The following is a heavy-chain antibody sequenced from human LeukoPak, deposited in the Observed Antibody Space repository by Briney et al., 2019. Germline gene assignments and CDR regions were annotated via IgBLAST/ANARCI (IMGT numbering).Heavy chain of an antibody. D-gene: IGHD2-15*01. CDR1: GGSIISSGNY. J-gene: IGHJ4*02. CDR3: ARKFRDRYFDH. V-gene: IGHV4-39*01. Sequence: PSGTLSLTCSVSGGSIISSGNYWAWIRQAPGKGLEWIGDIYYSGHTYYNPSLKSRVTISVDTSKNQFSLKLTSVTAADTAVYYCARKFRDRYFDHWGQGILVTVYS. CDR2: IYYSGHT.